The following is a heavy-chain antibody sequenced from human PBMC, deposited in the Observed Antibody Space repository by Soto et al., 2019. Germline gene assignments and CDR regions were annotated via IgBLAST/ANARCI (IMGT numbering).Heavy chain of an antibody. CDR3: ATMGTPATGLYFFDY. D-gene: IGHD2-15*01. Sequence: QVQLQESGPGLVKPSQTLSLTCTVSGGSISSGNYYWSWIRQPPGKGLEWIGFISYSGSTYYSTSLKSRVTISVATSKSQFSLNLSFVTAAATAVYYCATMGTPATGLYFFDYWGQGSLVTVSS. CDR1: GGSISSGNYY. J-gene: IGHJ4*02. CDR2: ISYSGST. V-gene: IGHV4-30-4*01.